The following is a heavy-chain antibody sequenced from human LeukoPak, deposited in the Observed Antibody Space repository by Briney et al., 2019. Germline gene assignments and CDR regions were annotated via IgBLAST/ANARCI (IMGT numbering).Heavy chain of an antibody. D-gene: IGHD5-12*01. V-gene: IGHV3-33*01. J-gene: IGHJ3*02. CDR1: GFTFSSYG. Sequence: RPGGSLRLSCAASGFTFSSYGMHWVRQAPGKGLEWVAVIWYDGSNKYYADSAKGRFTISRDNSKNTLYLQMNSLRAEDTAVYYCARDSGYVSDDAFDIWGQGTMVTVSS. CDR2: IWYDGSNK. CDR3: ARDSGYVSDDAFDI.